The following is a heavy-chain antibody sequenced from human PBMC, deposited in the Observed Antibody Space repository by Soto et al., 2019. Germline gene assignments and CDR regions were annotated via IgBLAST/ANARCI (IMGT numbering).Heavy chain of an antibody. CDR3: ARDRNRLSYYYYGMDV. D-gene: IGHD4-4*01. CDR1: GFTFSSYG. CDR2: IWYDGSNK. V-gene: IGHV3-33*01. J-gene: IGHJ6*02. Sequence: QVQLVESGGGAVQPGRSLRLSCAASGFTFSSYGMHWVRQAPGKGLEWVAVIWYDGSNKYYADSVKGRFTISRDNSKNTLYLQMNSLRAEDTAVYYCARDRNRLSYYYYGMDVWGQGTTVTVSS.